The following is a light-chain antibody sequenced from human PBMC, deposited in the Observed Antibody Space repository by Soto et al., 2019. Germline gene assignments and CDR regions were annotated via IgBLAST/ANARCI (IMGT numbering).Light chain of an antibody. Sequence: DIQMTQSPSTLSASVGDRVPITGRASQSISTWLAWYQQKPGKAPKLLIYKASGLESGVPSRLSGSGSGTEITLNISNLQPGDFATYYCQPYNRYSTFRGGTKVEIK. CDR1: QSISTW. CDR2: KAS. V-gene: IGKV1-5*03. J-gene: IGKJ4*01. CDR3: QPYNRYST.